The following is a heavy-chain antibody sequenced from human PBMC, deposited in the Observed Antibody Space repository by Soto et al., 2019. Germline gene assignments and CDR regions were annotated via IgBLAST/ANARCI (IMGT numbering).Heavy chain of an antibody. J-gene: IGHJ6*02. D-gene: IGHD3-3*01. Sequence: PGGSLRLSCAASGFTFSSYGMHWVRQAPGKGLEWVAVISYDGSNKYYADSVKGRFTISRDNSKNTLYLQMNSLRAEDTAVYYCAKDLIPYDFWSGYYALPVGGMDVWGQGTTVIVSS. CDR1: GFTFSSYG. CDR3: AKDLIPYDFWSGYYALPVGGMDV. CDR2: ISYDGSNK. V-gene: IGHV3-30*18.